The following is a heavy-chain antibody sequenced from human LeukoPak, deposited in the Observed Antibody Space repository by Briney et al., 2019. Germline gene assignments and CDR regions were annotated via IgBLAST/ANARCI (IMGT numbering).Heavy chain of an antibody. CDR3: ARVIVATPKDYFDY. CDR2: ISPYSANT. CDR1: GYTFSNYG. D-gene: IGHD2/OR15-2a*01. Sequence: ASVKVSCTTSGYTFSNYGITWVRQAPGQGLEWLGWISPYSANTDFAQKIQGRVAVTTDTSTNTVYLELRSLRSDDTAVYYCARVIVATPKDYFDYWGQGTLVTVSS. J-gene: IGHJ4*02. V-gene: IGHV1-18*01.